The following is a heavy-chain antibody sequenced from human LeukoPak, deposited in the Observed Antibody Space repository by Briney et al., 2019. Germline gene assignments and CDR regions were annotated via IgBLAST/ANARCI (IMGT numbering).Heavy chain of an antibody. CDR3: VLFYAGRPNY. CDR2: IDPRGGST. D-gene: IGHD1-1*01. CDR1: GYTFTRYN. V-gene: IGHV1-46*01. Sequence: GASVKVSCKASGYTFTRYNIHWVRQAPGQGLEWMGIIDPRGGSTTYAQKFQGRVTMTRDTSTSTVFMELSSLNSEDTAMYNCVLFYAGRPNYWGQGTLVTVPS. J-gene: IGHJ4*02.